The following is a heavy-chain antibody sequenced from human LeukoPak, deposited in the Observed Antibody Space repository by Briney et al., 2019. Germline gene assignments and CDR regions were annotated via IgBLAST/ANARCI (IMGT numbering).Heavy chain of an antibody. D-gene: IGHD3-10*01. V-gene: IGHV4-31*03. CDR3: ARDPRDYYGSGSYFKERAVGMDV. Sequence: SETLSLTCTVSGGSISSGGYYWSWIRQHPGKGLEWIGYIYYSGSTYYNPSLKSRVTISVDTSKNQLSLKLSSVTAADTAVYYCARDPRDYYGSGSYFKERAVGMDVWGQGTTVTVSS. J-gene: IGHJ6*02. CDR2: IYYSGST. CDR1: GGSISSGGYY.